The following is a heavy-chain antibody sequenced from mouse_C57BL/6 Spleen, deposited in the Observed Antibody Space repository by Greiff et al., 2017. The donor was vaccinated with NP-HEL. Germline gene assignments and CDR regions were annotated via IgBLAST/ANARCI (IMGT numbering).Heavy chain of an antibody. CDR1: GFTFSSYG. CDR2: ISSGGSYT. V-gene: IGHV5-6*02. D-gene: IGHD2-4*01. CDR3: ASPYDYDEGFAY. Sequence: DVKLVESGGDLVKPGGSLKLSCAASGFTFSSYGMSWVRQTPDKRLEWVATISSGGSYTYYPDSVKGRFTISRDNAKNTLYLQMSSLKSEDTAMYYCASPYDYDEGFAYWGQGTLVTVSA. J-gene: IGHJ3*01.